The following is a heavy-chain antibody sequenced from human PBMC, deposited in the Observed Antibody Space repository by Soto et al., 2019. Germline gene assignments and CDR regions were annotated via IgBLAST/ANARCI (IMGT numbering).Heavy chain of an antibody. D-gene: IGHD3-16*02. CDR1: GGSFSGYY. CDR2: INHSGST. V-gene: IGHV4-34*01. CDR3: ARGSITFGGVIAD. J-gene: IGHJ4*02. Sequence: QVQLQQWGAGLLKPSETLSLTCAVYGGSFSGYYWSWIRQPPGKGLEWIGEINHSGSTNYNPSLKSRVPISVDTSKNQFSLKLRSVTAADTAVYYCARGSITFGGVIADWGQGTLVTVSS.